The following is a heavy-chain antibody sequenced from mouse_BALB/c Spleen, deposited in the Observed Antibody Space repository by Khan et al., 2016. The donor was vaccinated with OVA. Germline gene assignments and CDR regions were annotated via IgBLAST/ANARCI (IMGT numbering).Heavy chain of an antibody. CDR3: ARDYWFTY. CDR2: ISSGGNT. J-gene: IGHJ3*01. V-gene: IGHV5-6-5*01. CDR1: GFTFSNYA. Sequence: EVELVESGGGLVQPGGSLKLSCEGSGFTFSNYAMSWVRQTPERRLEWVASISSGGNTYYSVSVKGRFTISRDNARNLLYLQMSSLRSEGTAMYYCARDYWFTYWGQGTLVTVSA.